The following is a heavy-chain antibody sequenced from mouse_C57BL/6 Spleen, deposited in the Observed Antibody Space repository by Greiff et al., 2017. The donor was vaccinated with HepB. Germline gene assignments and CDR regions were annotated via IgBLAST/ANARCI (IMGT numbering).Heavy chain of an antibody. D-gene: IGHD2-4*01. Sequence: QVQLQQPGAELVKPGASVKMSCKASGYTFTSYWITWVKQRPGQGLEWIGDIYPGSGSTNYNEKFKSKATLTVDTSSSTAYMQLSSLTSEDSAVYYWARKEDYDSYWYFDVWGTGTTVTVSS. CDR2: IYPGSGST. CDR1: GYTFTSYW. CDR3: ARKEDYDSYWYFDV. V-gene: IGHV1-55*01. J-gene: IGHJ1*03.